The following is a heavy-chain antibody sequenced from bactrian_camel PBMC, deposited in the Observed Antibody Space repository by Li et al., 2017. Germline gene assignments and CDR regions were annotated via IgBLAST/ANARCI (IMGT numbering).Heavy chain of an antibody. CDR2: IYPSTGLT. D-gene: IGHD1*01. J-gene: IGHJ6*01. CDR1: GYRRYY. V-gene: IGHV3-2*01. Sequence: VQLVESGGGSVQAGGSLRLSCVASGYRRYYMDWFRQAPGKEREAVASIYPSTGLTYYADSAKGRFTISQDNAKNTLYLQMGSLTPEDTAMYYCAANRAFSWTVAGDGTPPPPGKLRFWGQGTQVTVS. CDR3: AANRAFSWTVAGDGTPPPPGKLRF.